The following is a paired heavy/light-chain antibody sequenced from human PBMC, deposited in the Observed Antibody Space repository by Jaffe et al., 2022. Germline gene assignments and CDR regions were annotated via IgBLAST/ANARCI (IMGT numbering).Light chain of an antibody. V-gene: IGKV1-33*01. CDR2: DAS. J-gene: IGKJ5*01. CDR1: QDISNY. Sequence: DIQMTQSPSSLSASVGDRVTITCQASQDISNYLNWYQQKPGKAPKLLIYDASNLETGVPSRFSGSGSGTDFTFTISSLQPEDIATYYCQQYDNLPPGFGQGTRLEIK. CDR3: QQYDNLPPG.
Heavy chain of an antibody. CDR2: IIPIFGTA. Sequence: QVQLVQSGAEVKKPGSSVKVSCKASGGTFSSYAISWVRQAPGQGLEWMGGIIPIFGTANYAQKFQGRVTITTDESTSTAYMELSSLRSEDTAVYYCASRRLKAVTPYAGHFDYWGQGTLVTVSS. V-gene: IGHV1-69*05. CDR1: GGTFSSYA. CDR3: ASRRLKAVTPYAGHFDY. D-gene: IGHD4-17*01. J-gene: IGHJ4*02.